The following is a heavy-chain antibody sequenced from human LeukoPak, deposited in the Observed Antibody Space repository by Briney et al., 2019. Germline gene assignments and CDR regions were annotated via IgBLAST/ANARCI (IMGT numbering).Heavy chain of an antibody. CDR2: ITGDGYNT. V-gene: IGHV3-43*02. Sequence: GGSLRLSCAASGFTFDDVAMHWVRHVPGKGLEWVSLITGDGYNTYYGDSVKGRFTISRDNSKTSLYLHLNSLRTEDSGLYYCVRGRDSSGYRLDYWGQGTQVTVSS. J-gene: IGHJ4*02. CDR1: GFTFDDVA. CDR3: VRGRDSSGYRLDY. D-gene: IGHD3-22*01.